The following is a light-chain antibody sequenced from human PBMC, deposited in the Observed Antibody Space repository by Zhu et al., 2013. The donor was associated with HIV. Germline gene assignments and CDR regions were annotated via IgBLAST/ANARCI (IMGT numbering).Light chain of an antibody. CDR2: GAS. CDR3: QQYGSSPLT. CDR1: QSVSSSY. J-gene: IGKJ2*01. V-gene: IGKV3-20*01. Sequence: EIVLTQSPGTLSLSPGERATLSCRASQSVSSSYLAWYQQKPGQAPRLLIYGASTRAAGIPDRFSGSGSGTDFTLTISRLEPEDFAVYYCQQYGSSPLTFGRGTKLEMK.